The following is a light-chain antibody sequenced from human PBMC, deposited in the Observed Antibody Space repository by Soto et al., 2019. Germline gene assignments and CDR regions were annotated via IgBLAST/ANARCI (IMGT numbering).Light chain of an antibody. Sequence: QSVLTQPRSVSGSPGQSVTISCTGASGDIGGYNYVSWYQHHPGKAPKLLIYEVSKRPSGVPDRFSASTSGNTASLTVSGLQADDEADYYCSSYAGNNNVIFGGGTQLTVL. V-gene: IGLV2-8*01. CDR3: SSYAGNNNVI. CDR1: SGDIGGYNY. J-gene: IGLJ2*01. CDR2: EVS.